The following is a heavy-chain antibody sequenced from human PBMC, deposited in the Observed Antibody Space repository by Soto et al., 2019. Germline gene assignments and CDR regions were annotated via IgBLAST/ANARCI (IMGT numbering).Heavy chain of an antibody. J-gene: IGHJ5*02. V-gene: IGHV4-30-2*01. CDR1: GGSISSGGYS. CDR3: ARGNTMIEGATWFDP. CDR2: IYHSGST. Sequence: LSLTCAVSGGSISSGGYSWSWIRQPPGKGLEWIGYIYHSGSTYYNPSLKSRVTISVDRSKNQFSLKLSSVTAADTVVYYCARGNTMIEGATWFDPWGQGTLVTVSS. D-gene: IGHD3-22*01.